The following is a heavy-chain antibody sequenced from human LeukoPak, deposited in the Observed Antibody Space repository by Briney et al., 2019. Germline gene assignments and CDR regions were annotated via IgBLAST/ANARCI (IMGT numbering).Heavy chain of an antibody. Sequence: SETLSLTCTVSGGSISSYYWSWIRQPPGKGLEWIGYIYYSGSTNYNPSLKSRLTISVDTSKSQFSLKLSSVTAADTAVYYCARTDPFYYFDYWGQGTLVTVSS. V-gene: IGHV4-59*01. CDR1: GGSISSYY. CDR2: IYYSGST. CDR3: ARTDPFYYFDY. J-gene: IGHJ4*02.